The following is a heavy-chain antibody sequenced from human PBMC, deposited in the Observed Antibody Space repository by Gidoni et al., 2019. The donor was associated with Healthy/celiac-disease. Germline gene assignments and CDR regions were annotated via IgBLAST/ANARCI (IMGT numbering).Heavy chain of an antibody. CDR1: GFTFSNAW. D-gene: IGHD2-15*01. CDR2: IKSKTDGGTT. J-gene: IGHJ6*02. V-gene: IGHV3-15*07. CDR3: TTGHIVVVVAAQYYYYGMDV. Sequence: EVQLVESGGGLVKPGGSLRLSCAASGFTFSNAWMNWVRQAPGKGLEWVGRIKSKTDGGTTDYAAPVKGRFTISRDDSKNTLYLQMNSLKTEDTAVYYCTTGHIVVVVAAQYYYYGMDVWGQGTTVTVSS.